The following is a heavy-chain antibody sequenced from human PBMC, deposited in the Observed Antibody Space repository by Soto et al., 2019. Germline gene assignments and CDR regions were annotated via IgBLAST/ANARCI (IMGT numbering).Heavy chain of an antibody. D-gene: IGHD1-26*01. V-gene: IGHV1-18*01. CDR3: VRYRDSDTWPSRDV. Sequence: QVHLVQSGAELKKPGASVRVSCTASGYSFTRNGISWVRQAPGQGLEWMGWISAKNGDTNYAQKFQGRVIMTTDTSTSTADMELRSLRSDDTAVYYCVRYRDSDTWPSRDVWGQGTTVTVSS. CDR2: ISAKNGDT. J-gene: IGHJ6*02. CDR1: GYSFTRNG.